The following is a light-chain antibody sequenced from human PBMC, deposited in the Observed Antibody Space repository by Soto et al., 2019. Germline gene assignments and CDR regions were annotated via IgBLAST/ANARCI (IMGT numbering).Light chain of an antibody. Sequence: EIVLTQSPATLSVSPGERATLSCRASQSVSSNLAWYQQKPGQAPKLLISGASTRATGVPDRFSGSGSGTEFTLTISWLRSEDFAVYYWQQYDKWPPITFGQGTRLEI. CDR1: QSVSSN. V-gene: IGKV3-15*01. J-gene: IGKJ5*01. CDR2: GAS. CDR3: QQYDKWPPIT.